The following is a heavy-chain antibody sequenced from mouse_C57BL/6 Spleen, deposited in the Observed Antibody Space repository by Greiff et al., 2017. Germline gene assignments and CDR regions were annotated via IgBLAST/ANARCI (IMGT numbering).Heavy chain of an antibody. V-gene: IGHV3-5*01. J-gene: IGHJ1*03. CDR1: GISITTGNYR. D-gene: IGHD2-1*01. CDR3: ARGRGYGNYWYCDV. CDR2: IYYSGTI. Sequence: EVQVVESGPGLVKPSQTVFLTCTVTGISITTGNYRWSWIRQFPGNKLEWIGYIYYSGTITYNPSLTSRTTITRDTPKNQFFLEMNSLTAEDTATYYCARGRGYGNYWYCDVWSTGTTVTVSS.